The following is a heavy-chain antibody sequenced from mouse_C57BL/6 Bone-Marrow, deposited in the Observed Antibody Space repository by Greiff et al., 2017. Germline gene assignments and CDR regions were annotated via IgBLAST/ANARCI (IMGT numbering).Heavy chain of an antibody. CDR1: GYTFTNYW. D-gene: IGHD1-1*01. CDR3: ASYYWVYFGC. V-gene: IGHV1-63*01. CDR2: IYPGGGYT. Sequence: QVQLQQSGAELVRPGTSVKMSCKASGYTFTNYWIGWAKQRPGHGLEWIGDIYPGGGYTNSNEKVKGKATLTADKSSSTAYMQFSSLTSEDSAIYYCASYYWVYFGCWGQGTTLTVSS. J-gene: IGHJ2*01.